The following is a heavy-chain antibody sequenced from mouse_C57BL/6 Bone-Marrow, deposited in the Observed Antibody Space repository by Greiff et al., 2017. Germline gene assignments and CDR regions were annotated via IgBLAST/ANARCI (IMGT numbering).Heavy chain of an antibody. CDR2: ISGGGGNT. CDR1: GFTFSSYT. Sequence: DVKLVESGGGLVKPGGSLKLSCAASGFTFSSYTMSWVRQTPEKRLEWVATISGGGGNTYYPDSVKGRFTISRDNAKNTLYLQMSSLRSEDTALYYCARPFYGNYWYFDVWGTGTTVTVSS. CDR3: ARPFYGNYWYFDV. D-gene: IGHD2-10*01. J-gene: IGHJ1*03. V-gene: IGHV5-9*01.